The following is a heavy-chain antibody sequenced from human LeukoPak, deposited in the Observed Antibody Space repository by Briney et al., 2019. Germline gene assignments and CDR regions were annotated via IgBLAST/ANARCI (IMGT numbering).Heavy chain of an antibody. CDR1: GYTLTELS. Sequence: GASVKVSCKVSGYTLTELSMHWVRQAPGKGLEWMGGFDPEDGETIYAQKFQGRVTMTEDTSTDTAYMELSSLRSEDTAVYYCARSFSSSWSHYYYYYMDVWGKGTTVTVSS. D-gene: IGHD6-13*01. CDR3: ARSFSSSWSHYYYYYMDV. V-gene: IGHV1-24*01. J-gene: IGHJ6*03. CDR2: FDPEDGET.